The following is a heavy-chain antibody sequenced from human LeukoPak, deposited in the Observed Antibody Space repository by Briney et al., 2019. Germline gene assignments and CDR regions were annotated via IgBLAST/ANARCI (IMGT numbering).Heavy chain of an antibody. V-gene: IGHV1-69*13. CDR3: AIDPNPSPYCGGDCYSGTDNWFDP. J-gene: IGHJ5*02. Sequence: SVKVSCKASGGTFSSYAISCVRQAPGQGLEWMRGIIPIFGTANYAQKFQGRVTITADESTSTAYMELSSLRSEDTAVYYCAIDPNPSPYCGGDCYSGTDNWFDPWGQGTLVTVSS. D-gene: IGHD2-21*02. CDR1: GGTFSSYA. CDR2: IIPIFGTA.